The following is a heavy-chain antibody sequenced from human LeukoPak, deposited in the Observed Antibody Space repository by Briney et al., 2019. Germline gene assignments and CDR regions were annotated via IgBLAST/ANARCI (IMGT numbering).Heavy chain of an antibody. Sequence: SETLSLTCTVSGYSISSRYYWSWIRQPAGKGLEWIGRIYTSGSTNYNPSLKSRVTISGDTSKNQFSLRLSSVTAADTAVYYCARASYSYDINGWVPFDYWGQGTLVTVSS. CDR2: IYTSGST. V-gene: IGHV4-61*02. J-gene: IGHJ4*02. D-gene: IGHD3-22*01. CDR1: GYSISSRYY. CDR3: ARASYSYDINGWVPFDY.